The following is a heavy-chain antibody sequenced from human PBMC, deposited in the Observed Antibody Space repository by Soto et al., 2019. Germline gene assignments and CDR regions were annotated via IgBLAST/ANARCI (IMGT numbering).Heavy chain of an antibody. J-gene: IGHJ6*02. V-gene: IGHV1-69*13. CDR2: IIPIFGTA. CDR1: GGTFSSYA. Sequence: ASVKVSCKASGGTFSSYAISWVRQAPGQGLEWMGGIIPIFGTANYAQKFQGRVTITADESTSTAYMELSSLRSEDTAVYYCARRQGYCSGGSCYSGDYYYYYGMDVWGQGTTVTVSS. CDR3: ARRQGYCSGGSCYSGDYYYYYGMDV. D-gene: IGHD2-15*01.